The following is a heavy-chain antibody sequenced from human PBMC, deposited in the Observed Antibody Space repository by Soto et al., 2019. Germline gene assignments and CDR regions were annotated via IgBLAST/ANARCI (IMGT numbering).Heavy chain of an antibody. Sequence: EVQLVESGGGLVQPGGSLRLSCAASGFTFSSFEMNWVRQAPGKGLEWVSYISSSGSTIYYADSVKGRFTISRDNAKNSLYLQMNSLRAEDTAVYYCARDRSRVYYYDSSGYYPFDYWGQGTLVTVSS. CDR2: ISSSGSTI. V-gene: IGHV3-48*03. D-gene: IGHD3-22*01. CDR3: ARDRSRVYYYDSSGYYPFDY. CDR1: GFTFSSFE. J-gene: IGHJ4*02.